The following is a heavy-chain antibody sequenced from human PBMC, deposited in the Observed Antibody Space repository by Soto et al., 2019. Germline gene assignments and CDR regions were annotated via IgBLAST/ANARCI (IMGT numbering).Heavy chain of an antibody. CDR2: INHSGST. D-gene: IGHD1-26*01. J-gene: IGHJ4*02. Sequence: SETLSLTCAVYGGSFSGYYWSWIRQPPGKGLEWIGEINHSGSTNYNPSLKSRVTISVDTSKNQFSLKLSSVTAADTAVYYCARDGSYGTLGFDYRGQGTLVTVSS. CDR1: GGSFSGYY. V-gene: IGHV4-34*01. CDR3: ARDGSYGTLGFDY.